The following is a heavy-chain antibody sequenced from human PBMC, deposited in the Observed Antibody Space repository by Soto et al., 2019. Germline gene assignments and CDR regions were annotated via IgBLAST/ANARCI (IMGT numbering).Heavy chain of an antibody. CDR2: FTRSGNT. J-gene: IGHJ4*02. V-gene: IGHV3-23*01. D-gene: IGHD3-10*01. Sequence: GGAVRLSWASPGFTLINYSMRWVRHAPGKGLEWVSTFTRSGNTYYADSVKGRFTISRDNSKNTLYLQMDSLRAEDTAVYYCAREFAPGSPNYDYWGLGTLVTVSS. CDR3: AREFAPGSPNYDY. CDR1: GFTLINYS.